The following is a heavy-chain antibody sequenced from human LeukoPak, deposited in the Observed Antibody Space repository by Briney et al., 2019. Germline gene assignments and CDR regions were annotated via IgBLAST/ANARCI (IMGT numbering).Heavy chain of an antibody. CDR1: GFTVSNNY. D-gene: IGHD6-6*01. J-gene: IGHJ4*02. Sequence: GGSLRLTCAASGFTVSNNYMSWVRQAPGKGLEWVSVIYSGGSTYYADSVKGRFTISRDTSKNTLSLQMNSLRAEDTAVYYCASLSLGHYWGQGTLVTVSS. CDR2: IYSGGST. V-gene: IGHV3-53*01. CDR3: ASLSLGHY.